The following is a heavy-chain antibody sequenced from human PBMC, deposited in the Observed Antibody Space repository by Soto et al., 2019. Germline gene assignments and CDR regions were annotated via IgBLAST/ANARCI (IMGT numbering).Heavy chain of an antibody. CDR1: EFTFSSYA. CDR3: ARVKTDYSNPRGPFFFYGMDV. D-gene: IGHD4-4*01. Sequence: GGSLRLSCSASEFTFSSYAMHWVRQAPGKGLEWVAGISYDGGHNFYGDSVRGRFTISRDSSKTTVFLQMNSLRPEDTAAYYCARVKTDYSNPRGPFFFYGMDVWGQGTTVTVSS. V-gene: IGHV3-30-3*01. J-gene: IGHJ6*02. CDR2: ISYDGGHN.